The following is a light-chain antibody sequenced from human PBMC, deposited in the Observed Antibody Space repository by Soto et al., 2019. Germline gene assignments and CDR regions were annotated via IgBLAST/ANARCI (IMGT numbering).Light chain of an antibody. Sequence: DIQMTQSPSSLAASVGDRVTITCQASQDIGKSLNWYQQRPGKAPKLLIYGVSNLETGVPSRFSGTGSGTHFTFTITSLQPEDVATYYCQQYNVLIAITFGPGTKVDMK. CDR2: GVS. CDR1: QDIGKS. CDR3: QQYNVLIAIT. V-gene: IGKV1-33*01. J-gene: IGKJ3*01.